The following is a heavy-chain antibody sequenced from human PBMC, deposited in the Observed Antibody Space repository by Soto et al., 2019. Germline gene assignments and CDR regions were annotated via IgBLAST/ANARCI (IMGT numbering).Heavy chain of an antibody. CDR3: AKAVPPFVVVTASDY. D-gene: IGHD2-21*02. J-gene: IGHJ4*02. CDR2: ISYDGTNK. V-gene: IGHV3-30*18. Sequence: GGSLRLSCAASGFTFRDFGMHWVRQAPGKGLEWVAVISYDGTNKYYADSVKGRFTISRDNSKNTLYLQINSLRAEDTAVYYCAKAVPPFVVVTASDYWGQGTLVTVSS. CDR1: GFTFRDFG.